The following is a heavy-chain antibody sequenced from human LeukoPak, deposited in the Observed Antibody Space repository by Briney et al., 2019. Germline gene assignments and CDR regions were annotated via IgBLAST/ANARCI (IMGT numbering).Heavy chain of an antibody. D-gene: IGHD6-13*01. CDR2: INPSGGST. CDR1: GYTFTSYY. CDR3: ARDISPGAGTCDY. Sequence: ASVKVSFKASGYTFTSYYMHWVRQAPGQGLAWMGIINPSGGSTSYSQKFQGRVTMTRDTSTSTVYMELSSLRSEDTAVYYCARDISPGAGTCDYWGQGTLVTVSS. V-gene: IGHV1-46*01. J-gene: IGHJ4*02.